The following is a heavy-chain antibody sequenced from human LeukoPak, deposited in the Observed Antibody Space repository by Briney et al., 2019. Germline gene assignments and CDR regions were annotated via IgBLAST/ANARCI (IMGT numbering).Heavy chain of an antibody. D-gene: IGHD1-26*01. Sequence: GGSLRLSCVTSGFPFSTYSMNWVRQAPGKRLEWLSYITSTSDTIYYADSVKGRFTISRDNAKNSLYLQMNSLRAEDTAVYYCAKGGIVGANYYYYMDVWGKGTTVTVSS. CDR1: GFPFSTYS. V-gene: IGHV3-48*01. J-gene: IGHJ6*03. CDR3: AKGGIVGANYYYYMDV. CDR2: ITSTSDTI.